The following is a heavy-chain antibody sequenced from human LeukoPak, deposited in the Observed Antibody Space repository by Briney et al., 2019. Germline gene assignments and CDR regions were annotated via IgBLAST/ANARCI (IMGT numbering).Heavy chain of an antibody. J-gene: IGHJ4*02. Sequence: SQTLSLTFDISGDSVSINSAAWNWIRQSPLRGLEWLGRTYYRSKWYNDYAVSVKSLITINPDTSKNQFSLQLNSVTPEDTAVYYCTRGAPVGSSREFDYWGQGTLVTVSS. CDR2: TYYRSKWYN. D-gene: IGHD5-24*01. V-gene: IGHV6-1*01. CDR3: TRGAPVGSSREFDY. CDR1: GDSVSINSAA.